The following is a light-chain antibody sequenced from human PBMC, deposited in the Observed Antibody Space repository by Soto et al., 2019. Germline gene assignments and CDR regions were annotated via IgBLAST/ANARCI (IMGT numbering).Light chain of an antibody. CDR3: QQSYRDPIT. V-gene: IGKV1-39*01. J-gene: IGKJ1*01. CDR1: QSISTY. Sequence: DIQMTQSPSSLSASVGNRVTITCRASQSISTYLNWYQKKPGKAPNLLIYDAFRLQSGVPSRFSGSGGGTDFTLSISSVQPEDFATYFCQQSYRDPITFGQGTKVDIK. CDR2: DAF.